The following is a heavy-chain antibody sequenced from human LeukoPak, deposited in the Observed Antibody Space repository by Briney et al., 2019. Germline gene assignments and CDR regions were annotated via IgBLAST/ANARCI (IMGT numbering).Heavy chain of an antibody. CDR3: ARGEWELVAAFDI. J-gene: IGHJ3*02. Sequence: PSETLSLTCTVSGGSISSYYWSWIRQPPGKGLEWIGYIYYSGSTNYNPSLKSRVTISVDTSKNQFFLKLSSVTAADTAVYYCARGEWELVAAFDIWGQGTMVTVSS. D-gene: IGHD1-26*01. V-gene: IGHV4-59*01. CDR2: IYYSGST. CDR1: GGSISSYY.